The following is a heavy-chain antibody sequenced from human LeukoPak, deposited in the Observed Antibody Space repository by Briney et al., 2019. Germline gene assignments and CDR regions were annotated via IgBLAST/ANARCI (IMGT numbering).Heavy chain of an antibody. Sequence: GGSLRLSCAASGFTFSSYWMSWVRQAPGKGLEWVANINQDGSETYYVDSERGRFTISRGNAKNSLYLQMNSLRAEDTAVYYCARDIVPPGICFDFWGQGTLVTVSS. CDR1: GFTFSSYW. J-gene: IGHJ4*02. CDR2: INQDGSET. CDR3: ARDIVPPGICFDF. V-gene: IGHV3-7*01. D-gene: IGHD2-2*01.